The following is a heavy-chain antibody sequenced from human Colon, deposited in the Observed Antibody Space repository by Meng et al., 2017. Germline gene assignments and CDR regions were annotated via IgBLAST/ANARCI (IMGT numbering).Heavy chain of an antibody. V-gene: IGHV1-18*01. CDR2: ISTYDDNT. CDR1: GYTFTTYG. J-gene: IGHJ4*02. CDR3: ARDNPGDYVWDY. Sequence: QVQLVQSGGEVKKPWASVKGFCHASGYTFTTYGISRMRQAPGQGLEWMGWISTYDDNTNYVEKFRGRVTMTTDTSTNTAYMELRSLRSDDTAVYYCARDNPGDYVWDYWGQGTLVTVSS. D-gene: IGHD4-17*01.